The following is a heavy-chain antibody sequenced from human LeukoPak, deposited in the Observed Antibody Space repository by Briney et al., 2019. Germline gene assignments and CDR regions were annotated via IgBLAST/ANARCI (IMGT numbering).Heavy chain of an antibody. D-gene: IGHD5-18*01. CDR2: ISGSGGST. J-gene: IGHJ4*02. V-gene: IGHV3-23*01. Sequence: GGSLRLPCAASGFTFSSYAMSWVRQAPGKGLEWVSAISGSGGSTYYADSVKGRFTISRDNSKNTLYLQMNSLRAEDTAVYYCAKGTAMDLYYFDYWGQGTLVTVSS. CDR1: GFTFSSYA. CDR3: AKGTAMDLYYFDY.